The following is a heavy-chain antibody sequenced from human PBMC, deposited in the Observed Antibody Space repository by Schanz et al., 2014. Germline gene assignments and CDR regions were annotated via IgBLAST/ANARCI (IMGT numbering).Heavy chain of an antibody. Sequence: QVQLQESGPGLLKPSETLSLTFTVSGGSIRSYFWSWIRPPPGKALEWVGRVFPNGITNYNPSLKSRVTISLATSKNQFSLTLPSLTAADTAVYYCARDTTWRLDLWGRGTLVTVSS. V-gene: IGHV4-4*08. CDR3: ARDTTWRLDL. CDR2: VFPNGIT. J-gene: IGHJ2*01. CDR1: GGSIRSYF. D-gene: IGHD1-1*01.